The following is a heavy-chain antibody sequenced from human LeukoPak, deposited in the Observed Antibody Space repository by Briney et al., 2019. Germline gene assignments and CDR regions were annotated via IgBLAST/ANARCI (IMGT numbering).Heavy chain of an antibody. D-gene: IGHD3-10*01. CDR3: ARAVGSGSFQTYYYYMDV. V-gene: IGHV4-4*07. CDR2: IYTSGST. CDR1: GGSISSYY. Sequence: PWETLSLTCTVSGGSISSYYWSWIRQPAGKGLEWIGRIYTSGSTNYNPSLKSRVTMSVDTSKNQFSLKLSSVTAADTAVYYCARAVGSGSFQTYYYYMDVWGKGTTVTISS. J-gene: IGHJ6*03.